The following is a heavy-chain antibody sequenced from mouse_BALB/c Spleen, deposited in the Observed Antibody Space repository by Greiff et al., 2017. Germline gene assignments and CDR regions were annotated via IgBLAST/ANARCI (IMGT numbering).Heavy chain of an antibody. CDR1: GYTFTDYA. J-gene: IGHJ4*01. D-gene: IGHD2-4*01. CDR2: ISTYYGDA. CDR3: ARDDYDEGGYYYAMDY. Sequence: VQLQQSGAELVRPGVSVKISCKGSGYTFTDYAMHWVKQSHAKSLEWIGVISTYYGDASYTQKFKGKATMTVDKSSSTAYMELARLRSEDSAIYYCARDDYDEGGYYYAMDYWGQGTSVTVSS. V-gene: IGHV1S137*01.